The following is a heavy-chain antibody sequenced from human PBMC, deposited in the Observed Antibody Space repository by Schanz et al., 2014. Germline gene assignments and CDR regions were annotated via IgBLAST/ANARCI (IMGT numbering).Heavy chain of an antibody. Sequence: QVQLVESGGGLVKPGGSLRLSCAASGFTFSDYYMSWIRQAPGKGLEWVSYISGTTTYTNYADSVKGRFTISRDNAKNSLYLQMNSLRAEDTAVYYCARDFDDRRGYGSGSYREFDYWGQGTLVTVSS. CDR2: ISGTTTYT. J-gene: IGHJ4*02. D-gene: IGHD3-10*01. CDR3: ARDFDDRRGYGSGSYREFDY. V-gene: IGHV3-11*05. CDR1: GFTFSDYY.